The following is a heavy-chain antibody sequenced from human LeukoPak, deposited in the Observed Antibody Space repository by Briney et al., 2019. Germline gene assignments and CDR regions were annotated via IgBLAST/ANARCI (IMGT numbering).Heavy chain of an antibody. CDR1: GGSISSSSYY. CDR3: ASHLLQDSSGYPPYYFDY. Sequence: SETLSLTCTVSGGSISSSSYYWGWIRQPPGKGLEWIRSIYYSGSTYYNPSLKSRVTISVDTSKNQFSLKLRSVTAADTAVYYCASHLLQDSSGYPPYYFDYWGQGTLVTVSS. V-gene: IGHV4-39*01. D-gene: IGHD3-22*01. J-gene: IGHJ4*02. CDR2: IYYSGST.